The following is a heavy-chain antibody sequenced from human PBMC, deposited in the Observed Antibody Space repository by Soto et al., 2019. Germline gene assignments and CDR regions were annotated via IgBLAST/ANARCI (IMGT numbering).Heavy chain of an antibody. D-gene: IGHD5-12*01. CDR3: ARGGLRGYISYDPNNSFAH. CDR1: GFTFSSYG. J-gene: IGHJ4*02. CDR2: IWYDGSNN. Sequence: QVQLVESGGGVVQPGRSLRLSCAASGFTFSSYGMHWVRQAPGKGLEWVAVIWYDGSNNYYADSVKGRFTISRDNSKDTLYREMHSPRAEDTAVYYCARGGLRGYISYDPNNSFAHWGQGTLVTVSS. V-gene: IGHV3-33*01.